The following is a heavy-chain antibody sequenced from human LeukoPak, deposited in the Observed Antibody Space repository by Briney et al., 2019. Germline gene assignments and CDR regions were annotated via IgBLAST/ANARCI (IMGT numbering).Heavy chain of an antibody. J-gene: IGHJ4*02. Sequence: GGSLRLSCAASGFTFSDYYMSWVRQAPGKGLEWVSAISGSGGSTYYADSVKGRFTISRDNSKNTLYLQMNSLRAEDTAVYYCAKVVIVVVVAAPVDYWGQGTLVTVSS. CDR3: AKVVIVVVVAAPVDY. V-gene: IGHV3-23*01. D-gene: IGHD2-15*01. CDR2: ISGSGGST. CDR1: GFTFSDYY.